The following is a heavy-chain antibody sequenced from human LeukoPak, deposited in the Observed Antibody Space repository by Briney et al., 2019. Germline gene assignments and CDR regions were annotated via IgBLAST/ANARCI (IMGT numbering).Heavy chain of an antibody. Sequence: GGSLRLSCAASGFTFSTYGMHWVRQAPGKGLEWVAFIHYDGSNKYYADSVKGRFTISRDNSKNTLYQQMNSLRAEDTAVYYCARLDMTTVTTAPISPREAPHKDAFDIWGQGTMVTVSS. D-gene: IGHD4-17*01. CDR1: GFTFSTYG. J-gene: IGHJ3*02. CDR2: IHYDGSNK. V-gene: IGHV3-30*02. CDR3: ARLDMTTVTTAPISPREAPHKDAFDI.